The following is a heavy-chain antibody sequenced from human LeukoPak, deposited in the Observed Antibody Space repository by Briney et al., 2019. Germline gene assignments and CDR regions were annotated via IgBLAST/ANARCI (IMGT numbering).Heavy chain of an antibody. CDR2: INVDGRER. J-gene: IGHJ4*02. V-gene: IGHV3-7*01. CDR3: ARARAVAGTIDY. D-gene: IGHD6-19*01. Sequence: GGSLRLSCAASGFTFRTYWMHWVRQAPGKGLEWVANINVDGRERYSVDSVKGRFTISRDNPKNTLYLQMNSLRAEDTAVYYCARARAVAGTIDYWGQGTLVTVSS. CDR1: GFTFRTYW.